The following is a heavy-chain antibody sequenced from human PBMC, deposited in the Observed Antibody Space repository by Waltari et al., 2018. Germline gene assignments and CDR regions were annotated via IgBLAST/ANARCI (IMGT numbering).Heavy chain of an antibody. CDR1: GGSISSYY. Sequence: QVQLQESGPGLVKPSETLSLTCTVSGGSISSYYWSWIRQPPGKGLEWIGYIYYSGSTNYHPSLKSRVTISVDTSKNQFSLKLSSVTAADTAVYYCARDQLLNAFDIWGQGTMVTVSS. J-gene: IGHJ3*02. V-gene: IGHV4-59*01. D-gene: IGHD1-1*01. CDR3: ARDQLLNAFDI. CDR2: IYYSGST.